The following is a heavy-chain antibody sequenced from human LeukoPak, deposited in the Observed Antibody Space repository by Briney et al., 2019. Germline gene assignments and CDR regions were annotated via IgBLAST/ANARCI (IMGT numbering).Heavy chain of an antibody. CDR2: IYHSGST. D-gene: IGHD2-2*02. CDR3: ARESRYCSTTSCYKTLDY. Sequence: SETLSLTCSVSGGSISSGGFSWTWIRQPPGKGLEWIGYIYHSGSTYYNPSLKSRVTISVDRSKNQFSLRLSSVTAADTAVYYCARESRYCSTTSCYKTLDYWGQGTLVTVSS. CDR1: GGSISSGGFS. J-gene: IGHJ4*02. V-gene: IGHV4-30-2*01.